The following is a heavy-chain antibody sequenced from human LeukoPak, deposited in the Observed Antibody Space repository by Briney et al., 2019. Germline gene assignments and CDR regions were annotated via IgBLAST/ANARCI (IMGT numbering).Heavy chain of an antibody. Sequence: PSETLSLTCAVYGGSFSGYYWSWIRQPPGKGLEWIGEINHSGSTNYNPSLKSRVTISVDTSKNQFSLKLSSVTAADTAVYYCANIAEGYWGQGTLVTVSS. D-gene: IGHD5-12*01. V-gene: IGHV4-34*01. J-gene: IGHJ4*02. CDR2: INHSGST. CDR1: GGSFSGYY. CDR3: ANIAEGY.